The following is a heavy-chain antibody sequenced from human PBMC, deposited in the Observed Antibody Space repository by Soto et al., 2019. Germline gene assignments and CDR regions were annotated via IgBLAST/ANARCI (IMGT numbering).Heavy chain of an antibody. CDR1: GFTFSSYA. CDR3: AKGYYDILTGYYCAFDI. J-gene: IGHJ3*02. CDR2: ISGSGGST. D-gene: IGHD3-9*01. V-gene: IGHV3-23*01. Sequence: PGGSLRLSCAASGFTFSSYAMSWVRQAPGKGLEWVSAISGSGGSTYYADSVKGRFTISRDNSKNTLYLQMNSLRAEDTAVYYCAKGYYDILTGYYCAFDIWGQGTMVTVSS.